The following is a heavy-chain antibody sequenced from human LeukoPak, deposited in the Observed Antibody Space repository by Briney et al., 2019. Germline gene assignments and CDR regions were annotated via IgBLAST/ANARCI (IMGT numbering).Heavy chain of an antibody. CDR3: ARGRLPLDY. Sequence: SETQSLTCTVSGGSISSYYWSWIRQPPGKGLEWIGYIYYSGSTNYNPSLKSRVTISVDTSKNQFSLKLSSVTAADTAVYYCARGRLPLDYWGQGTLVTVSS. CDR2: IYYSGST. CDR1: GGSISSYY. D-gene: IGHD6-25*01. J-gene: IGHJ4*02. V-gene: IGHV4-59*01.